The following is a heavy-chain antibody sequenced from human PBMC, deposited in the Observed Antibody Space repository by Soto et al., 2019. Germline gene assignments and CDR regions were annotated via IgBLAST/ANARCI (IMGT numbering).Heavy chain of an antibody. CDR3: ARYDFYYYYGMDV. D-gene: IGHD2-21*02. CDR1: GGSISSYY. Sequence: QVQLQESGPGLVKPSETLSLTCTVSGGSISSYYWSWIRQPPGKGLEWIGYIYYSGSTNYNPSLTTRVTISVDTSKNQFSLKLSSVTAADTAVYYCARYDFYYYYGMDVWGQGTTVTVSS. V-gene: IGHV4-59*01. CDR2: IYYSGST. J-gene: IGHJ6*02.